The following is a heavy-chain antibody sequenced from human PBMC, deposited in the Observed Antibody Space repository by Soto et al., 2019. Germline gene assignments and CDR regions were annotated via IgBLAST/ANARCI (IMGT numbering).Heavy chain of an antibody. CDR1: GDSVSSPYY. V-gene: IGHV4-4*02. CDR3: ARSAGWYAVHS. Sequence: QVQLQESGPGLVKPSGTLSLTCAVSGDSVSSPYYWCWVRQPPGKGLEWIGEVFHTGTTSYNPSLSSRVTISMDKSINQFSLDLSSVTAADTAVYYCARSAGWYAVHSWGPGTLVIVSS. D-gene: IGHD6-19*01. CDR2: VFHTGTT. J-gene: IGHJ4*02.